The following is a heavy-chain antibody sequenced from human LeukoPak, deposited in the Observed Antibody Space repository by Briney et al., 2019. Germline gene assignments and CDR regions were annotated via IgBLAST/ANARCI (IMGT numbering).Heavy chain of an antibody. CDR2: IYSGGSA. V-gene: IGHV3-53*01. Sequence: GGSLRLSFAASGFTAISNYMTGARQAPGKGLEWVSLIYSGGSAYYADSVKGRFTISRDSSKNMLYLQMNSLRAEDTAVYYCARVEGYGDYHFDYWGQGTLVTVSS. CDR3: ARVEGYGDYHFDY. D-gene: IGHD4-17*01. J-gene: IGHJ4*02. CDR1: GFTAISNY.